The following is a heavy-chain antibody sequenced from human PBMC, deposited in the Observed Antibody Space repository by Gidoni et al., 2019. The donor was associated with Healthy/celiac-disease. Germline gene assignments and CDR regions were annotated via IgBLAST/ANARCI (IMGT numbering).Heavy chain of an antibody. CDR3: ARGKEECSSTSCYAFQH. V-gene: IGHV1-69*01. CDR2: IIPSFGTA. Sequence: QVQLVQSGAEVKKPGSSVKVSCKASGGTFSSYAISWVRQAPGQGLEWMGGIIPSFGTANYAQKFQGRVTITADESTSTAYMELSSLRSEDTAVYYCARGKEECSSTSCYAFQHWGQGTLVTVSS. D-gene: IGHD2-2*01. CDR1: GGTFSSYA. J-gene: IGHJ1*01.